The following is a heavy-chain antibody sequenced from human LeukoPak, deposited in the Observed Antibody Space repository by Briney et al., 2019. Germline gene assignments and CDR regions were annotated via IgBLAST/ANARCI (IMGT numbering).Heavy chain of an antibody. CDR3: ARDPIAAAGNFDY. D-gene: IGHD6-13*01. Sequence: VLLGGSLRLSCAASGFTFSSYWMSWVRQAPGKGLEWVANIKQDGSEKYYVDSVKGRFTISRDNAKNSLYLQMNSLRAEDTAVYYCARDPIAAAGNFDYWGQGTLVTVSS. J-gene: IGHJ4*02. CDR2: IKQDGSEK. V-gene: IGHV3-7*01. CDR1: GFTFSSYW.